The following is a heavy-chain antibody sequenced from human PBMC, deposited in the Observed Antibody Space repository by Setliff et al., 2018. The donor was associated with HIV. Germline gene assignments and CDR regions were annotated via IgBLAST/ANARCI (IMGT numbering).Heavy chain of an antibody. V-gene: IGHV1-8*02. CDR3: ARHPMSPFLEWSYDS. J-gene: IGHJ4*02. Sequence: ASVKVSCKASGYIFTNQYINWVRQATGQGLEWMGWMNPNSGNTGYAQKFQGRVTITRNTSISTAYMELSSLSSEDTAVYYCARHPMSPFLEWSYDSWGQGTLVTVSS. CDR1: GYIFTNQY. D-gene: IGHD3-3*02. CDR2: MNPNSGNT.